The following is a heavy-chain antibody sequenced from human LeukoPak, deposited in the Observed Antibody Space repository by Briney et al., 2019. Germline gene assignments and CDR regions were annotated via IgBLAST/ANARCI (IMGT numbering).Heavy chain of an antibody. V-gene: IGHV3-74*01. CDR1: GFTFSSYW. Sequence: GGPLRLSCVVSGFTFSSYWMHWVRQAPGKGPVWVSRINTDGSSTNYADSVKGRFTTSRDNVKNTVYLQMNSLRAEDTAVYYCATPGIRDQYDFDLWGQGTLVTVSS. CDR2: INTDGSST. CDR3: ATPGIRDQYDFDL. D-gene: IGHD6-13*01. J-gene: IGHJ4*02.